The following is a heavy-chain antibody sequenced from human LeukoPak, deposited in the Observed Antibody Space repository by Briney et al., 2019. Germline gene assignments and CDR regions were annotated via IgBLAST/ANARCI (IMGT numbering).Heavy chain of an antibody. V-gene: IGHV3-13*01. CDR1: GSTFSGYD. CDR2: IDPTGDT. D-gene: IGHD2-2*01. CDR3: ARGMNHLLSMDV. Sequence: GGSLRLSCAASGSTFSGYDFHWVRQATGKGLEWVSAIDPTGDTYYPGSVKGRFTISRDNAKNSLYLQMNSLRAGDTAVYYCARGMNHLLSMDVWGQGTTVTVSS. J-gene: IGHJ6*02.